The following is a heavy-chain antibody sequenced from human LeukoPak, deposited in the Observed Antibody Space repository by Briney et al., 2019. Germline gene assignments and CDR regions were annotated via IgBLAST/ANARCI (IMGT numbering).Heavy chain of an antibody. V-gene: IGHV4-59*01. D-gene: IGHD3-3*01. CDR1: GGSISSYY. J-gene: IGHJ3*02. CDR2: IYYSGST. CDR3: ARAPRITIFGVVKSSAFDI. Sequence: PSETLSLTCTVSGGSISSYYWSWIRQPPGKGLEWIGYIYYSGSTNYNHSLKSRVTISVDTSKNQFSLKLSSVTAADTAVYYCARAPRITIFGVVKSSAFDIWGQGTMVTVSS.